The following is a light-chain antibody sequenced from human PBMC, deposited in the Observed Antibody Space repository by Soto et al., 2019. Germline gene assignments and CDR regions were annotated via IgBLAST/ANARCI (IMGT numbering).Light chain of an antibody. J-gene: IGLJ2*01. CDR3: SSYTGSSTYVV. Sequence: QSALTQPASVSGSPGQSITISCTGTSSDVGSYNYVSWYQQHPGKAPKLMIYDVNNRPSGVSNRFSGSKSGNTASLTISGLQAEDEADYYCSSYTGSSTYVVFGGGTQLTVL. CDR2: DVN. V-gene: IGLV2-14*01. CDR1: SSDVGSYNY.